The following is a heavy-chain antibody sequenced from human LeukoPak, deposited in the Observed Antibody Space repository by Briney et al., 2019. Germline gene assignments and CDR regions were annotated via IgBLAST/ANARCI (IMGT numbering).Heavy chain of an antibody. V-gene: IGHV3-74*01. CDR2: INSDGSST. CDR3: ARDQEGIAVEF. CDR1: GFTFSSYW. Sequence: GGSLRLSCAASGFTFSSYWMHWVRQAPGKGLVWVSRINSDGSSTSYADSAKGRFTISRDNAKNTLYLQMNSLRAEDTAVYYCARDQEGIAVEFWGQGTLVTVSS. J-gene: IGHJ4*02. D-gene: IGHD6-19*01.